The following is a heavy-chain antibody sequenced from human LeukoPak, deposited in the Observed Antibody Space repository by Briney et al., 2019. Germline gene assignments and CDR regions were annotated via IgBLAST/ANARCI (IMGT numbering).Heavy chain of an antibody. CDR1: GFTFSDYG. J-gene: IGHJ6*02. CDR2: TSYDGTNK. D-gene: IGHD2-2*01. CDR3: TKTEVPGGYYYGMDV. V-gene: IGHV3-30*18. Sequence: PGGSLRLSCAASGFTFSDYGMHWVRQAPGKGLEWVAVTSYDGTNKYYRDSVKGRFTISRGNSKNTLYLQMNSLRPEDTAVYYCTKTEVPGGYYYGMDVWGQGTTVTVSS.